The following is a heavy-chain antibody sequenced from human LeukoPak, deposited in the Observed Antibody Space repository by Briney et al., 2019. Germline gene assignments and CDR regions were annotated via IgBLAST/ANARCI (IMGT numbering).Heavy chain of an antibody. CDR2: VNLNTGGT. D-gene: IGHD6-19*01. CDR1: GYTFTDYY. Sequence: ASVKVSRKASGYTFTDYYMHWVRQAPGQGLEWMGWVNLNTGGTNYAQKFQGRVTMTRDTSISTAYMELSSLTSDDTAVYYCARDQAGDGLDVWGRGTMVTVSS. CDR3: ARDQAGDGLDV. J-gene: IGHJ3*01. V-gene: IGHV1-2*02.